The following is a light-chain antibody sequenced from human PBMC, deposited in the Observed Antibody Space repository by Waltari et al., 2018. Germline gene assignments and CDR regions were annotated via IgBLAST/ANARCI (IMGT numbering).Light chain of an antibody. CDR2: AAS. CDR3: LQDYNYPPT. J-gene: IGKJ1*01. V-gene: IGKV1-6*01. CDR1: QGIRND. Sequence: AIQMTQSPSSLSASVGDRVPIPCRASQGIRNDLGWYQQKPGKAPKLLIYAASSLQSGVPSRFSGSGSGTDFTLTISSLQPEDFATYYCLQDYNYPPTFGQGTKVEIK.